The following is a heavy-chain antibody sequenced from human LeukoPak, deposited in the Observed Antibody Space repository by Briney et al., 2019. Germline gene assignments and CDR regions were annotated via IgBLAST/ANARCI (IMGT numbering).Heavy chain of an antibody. CDR2: IRYDGSNK. J-gene: IGHJ5*02. Sequence: HPGESLRLSCAASGFTFSSYGMHWVRQAPGKGLEWVAFIRYDGSNKYYADSVKGRFTISRDNSKNTLYLQMNSLRAEDTAVYYCAKARGYSSSWYEANWFDPWGQGTLVTVSS. CDR3: AKARGYSSSWYEANWFDP. CDR1: GFTFSSYG. D-gene: IGHD6-13*01. V-gene: IGHV3-30*02.